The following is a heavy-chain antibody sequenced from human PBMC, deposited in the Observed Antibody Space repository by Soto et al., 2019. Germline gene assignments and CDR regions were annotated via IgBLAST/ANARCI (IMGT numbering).Heavy chain of an antibody. V-gene: IGHV1-18*01. CDR2: ISAYNGNT. Sequence: GASVKVSCKASGYTFTSCGISWVRQAPGQGLEWMGWISAYNGNTNYAQKLQGRVTMTTDTSTSTAYMELRSLRSDDTAVYYCAIADITIFGVVDSPNLDPWGQGTLVTVSS. CDR3: AIADITIFGVVDSPNLDP. CDR1: GYTFTSCG. D-gene: IGHD3-3*01. J-gene: IGHJ5*02.